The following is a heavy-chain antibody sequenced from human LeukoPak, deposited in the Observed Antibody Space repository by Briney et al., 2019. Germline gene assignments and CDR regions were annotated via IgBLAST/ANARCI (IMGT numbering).Heavy chain of an antibody. CDR2: ISGSGGST. D-gene: IGHD3-22*01. CDR3: ARDNYDSSVYYFD. CDR1: GFTFSSYA. Sequence: GGSLRLSCAASGFTFSSYAMSWVRQAPGKGLEWVSGISGSGGSTHYADSVKGRFSISRDNAKKSLYLQMNSLRAEDTAVYYCARDNYDSSVYYFDWGQGTLVTVSS. J-gene: IGHJ4*02. V-gene: IGHV3-23*01.